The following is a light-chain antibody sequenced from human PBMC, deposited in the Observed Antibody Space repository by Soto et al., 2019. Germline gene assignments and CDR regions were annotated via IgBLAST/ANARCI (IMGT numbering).Light chain of an antibody. CDR3: QSTDTTGNYVV. Sequence: SYELTQPPSVSVSPGQTARITCSGDALPKQYAYWYRQKPGQAPVVVIYQDTERPSGIPERFSGSTSGTTVTLTISGVQAEDEADYYSQSTDTTGNYVVFGGGTKLTVL. V-gene: IGLV3-25*02. J-gene: IGLJ2*01. CDR1: ALPKQY. CDR2: QDT.